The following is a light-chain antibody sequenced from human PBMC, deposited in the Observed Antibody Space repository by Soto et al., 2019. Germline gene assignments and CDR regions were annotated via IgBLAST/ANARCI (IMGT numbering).Light chain of an antibody. J-gene: IGKJ1*01. V-gene: IGKV1-39*01. CDR2: AAS. CDR1: QSMRTY. CDR3: QQSYSTPWT. Sequence: DIQMTLSPASLSASVGDRVTITCRASQSMRTYLNWYQQKPGKAPNLLIQAASSLQSGVPSRFSGSGSGTDFTLTISSLQPEDFATYYCQQSYSTPWTFGQGTKVEIK.